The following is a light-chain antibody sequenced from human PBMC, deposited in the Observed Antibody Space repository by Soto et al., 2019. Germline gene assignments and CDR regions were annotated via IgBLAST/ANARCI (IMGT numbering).Light chain of an antibody. CDR2: GAS. CDR3: QQYNNWPPIT. Sequence: EMVLTQSQGTLSVSPWARVTLSCIASQSVSSNLAWYQQRPGQAPRLLIYGASTRATGIPARFSGSGSGTEFTLTISSLQSEDFAVYYCQQYNNWPPITFGQGTRLEIK. CDR1: QSVSSN. J-gene: IGKJ5*01. V-gene: IGKV3-15*01.